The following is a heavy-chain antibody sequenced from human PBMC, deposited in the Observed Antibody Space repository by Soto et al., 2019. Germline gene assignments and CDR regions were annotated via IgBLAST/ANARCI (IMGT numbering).Heavy chain of an antibody. V-gene: IGHV3-33*01. Sequence: GGSLRLSCAASGFTFSSYGMHWVRQAPGKGLEWVAVIWYDGSNKYYADSVKGRFTISRDNSKNTLYLQMNSLRAEDTAVYYCARGNFVEWLVHDYWGQGTLVTVSS. CDR2: IWYDGSNK. CDR3: ARGNFVEWLVHDY. CDR1: GFTFSSYG. D-gene: IGHD3-3*01. J-gene: IGHJ4*02.